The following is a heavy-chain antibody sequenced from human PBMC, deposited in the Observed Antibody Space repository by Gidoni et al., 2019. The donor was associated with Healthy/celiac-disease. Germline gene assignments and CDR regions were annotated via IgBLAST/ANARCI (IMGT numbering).Heavy chain of an antibody. Sequence: EVQLVESGGGLVQPGGSLRLSCAASGFTFSSYWMSWVRQAPGKGLEWVANIKQDGSEKYYVDSVKGRFTISRDNAKNSLYLQMNSLRAEDTAVYYCARVLCRSSTSCYYTVGHNWFDPWGQGTLVTVSS. CDR1: GFTFSSYW. V-gene: IGHV3-7*01. D-gene: IGHD2-2*01. CDR2: IKQDGSEK. J-gene: IGHJ5*02. CDR3: ARVLCRSSTSCYYTVGHNWFDP.